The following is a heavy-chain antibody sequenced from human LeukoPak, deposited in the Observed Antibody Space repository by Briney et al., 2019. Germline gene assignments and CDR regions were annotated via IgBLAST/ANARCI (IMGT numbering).Heavy chain of an antibody. V-gene: IGHV3-23*01. CDR1: GFTFSSHG. CDR2: ISPSGGIT. Sequence: GGSLRLSCAASGFTFSSHGMNWVRQAPGKGLEWVSGISPSGGITYYTDSVKGRFTISRDNSKNTVYLQMNSLRAEDTAAYYCAKAVYVNWFDAFDLWGQGTMVTVSS. CDR3: AKAVYVNWFDAFDL. D-gene: IGHD2-8*01. J-gene: IGHJ3*01.